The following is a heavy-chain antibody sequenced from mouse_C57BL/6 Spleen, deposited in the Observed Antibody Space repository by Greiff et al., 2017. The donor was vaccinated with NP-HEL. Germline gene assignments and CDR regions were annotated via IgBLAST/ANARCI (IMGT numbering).Heavy chain of an antibody. CDR3: ARYDGNYEYYFDY. J-gene: IGHJ2*01. CDR1: GFTFTDYY. V-gene: IGHV7-3*01. D-gene: IGHD2-1*01. Sequence: EVMLVESGGGLVQPGGSLSLSCAASGFTFTDYYMSWVRQPPGKALEWLGFIRNKANGYTTEYSASVKGRFTISRDNSQSILYLQMNALRAEDSATYYCARYDGNYEYYFDYWGQGTTLTVSS. CDR2: IRNKANGYTT.